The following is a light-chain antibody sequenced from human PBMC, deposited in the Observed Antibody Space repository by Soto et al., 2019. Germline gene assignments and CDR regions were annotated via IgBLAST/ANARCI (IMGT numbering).Light chain of an antibody. CDR1: QSVGSDF. J-gene: IGKJ1*01. CDR3: QQYGSLSWA. CDR2: GES. V-gene: IGKV3-20*01. Sequence: EIVLKQSPGTLSLSPGERATLSCRTSQSVGSDFLAWYQQRPGQPPRILIFGESGMAAGIPDRFSGSGSGTDFTLTISRLEPEDFAVYYCQQYGSLSWAFGQGTKVEIK.